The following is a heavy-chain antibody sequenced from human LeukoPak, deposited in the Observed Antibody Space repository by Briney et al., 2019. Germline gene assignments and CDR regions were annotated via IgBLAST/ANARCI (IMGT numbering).Heavy chain of an antibody. V-gene: IGHV1-24*01. CDR3: ATDLYSGGFKGAFDY. Sequence: ASVKVSCKVSGYTLTELSMHWVRQAPGKGLEWMGGFDPEDGETIYAQKFQGRVTMTEDTSTDTAYMELSSLRSEDTAVYYCATDLYSGGFKGAFDYWGQGTLVTVSS. CDR2: FDPEDGET. J-gene: IGHJ4*02. CDR1: GYTLTELS. D-gene: IGHD1-26*01.